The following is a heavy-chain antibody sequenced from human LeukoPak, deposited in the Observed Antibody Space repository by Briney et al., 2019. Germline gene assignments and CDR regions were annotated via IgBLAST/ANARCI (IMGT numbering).Heavy chain of an antibody. CDR1: GSSLNTGNYY. Sequence: SQTLSLTCSVSGSSLNTGNYYWTWIRQPAGKGLEWIGRIYTSGTTSYNPPLKSRLTISIDTSENQFSLKLTSVTAADTAIYFCARDLGKYYGSGPLDYWGQGTLVTVSS. J-gene: IGHJ4*02. CDR3: ARDLGKYYGSGPLDY. D-gene: IGHD3-10*01. CDR2: IYTSGTT. V-gene: IGHV4-61*02.